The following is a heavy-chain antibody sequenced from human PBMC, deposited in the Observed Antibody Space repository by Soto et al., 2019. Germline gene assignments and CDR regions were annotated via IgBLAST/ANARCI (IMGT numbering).Heavy chain of an antibody. CDR1: GFTFSSYP. J-gene: IGHJ4*02. CDR2: IVASGGIT. V-gene: IGHV3-23*01. Sequence: EVQLLESGGRLAQPGWSLRLSCAASGFTFSSYPMSWVGQAPGQGLEWVSGIVASGGITYYADSVKGRFTISRDNSETTLYLQTNSLRAEDTAVYYCAKNSAATIRVGYDYWGQGALVNVSS. CDR3: AKNSAATIRVGYDY. D-gene: IGHD5-12*01.